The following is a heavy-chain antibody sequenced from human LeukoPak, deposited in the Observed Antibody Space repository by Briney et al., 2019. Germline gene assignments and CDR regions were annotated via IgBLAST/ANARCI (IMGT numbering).Heavy chain of an antibody. D-gene: IGHD6-19*01. CDR2: INHSGST. CDR1: GGSFSGYY. CDR3: ARSRIVLADSLDP. V-gene: IGHV4-34*01. J-gene: IGHJ5*02. Sequence: SETLSLTCAVYGGSFSGYYWSWIRQPPGKGLEWIGEINHSGSTNYNPSLNSRVTMSVDTSKNQFSLKLSSVTAADTAVYYCARSRIVLADSLDPWGQGTLVTVSS.